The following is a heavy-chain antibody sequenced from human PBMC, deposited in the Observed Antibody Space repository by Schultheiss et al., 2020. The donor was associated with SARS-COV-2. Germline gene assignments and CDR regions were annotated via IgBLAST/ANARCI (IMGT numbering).Heavy chain of an antibody. CDR1: GFTFSSYA. V-gene: IGHV3-23*01. Sequence: GESLKISCAASGFTFSSYAMSWVRQAPGKGLEWVSAISGSGGSTYYADSVKGRFTISRDNSKNTLYLQMNSLRAEDTAVYYCASYYYDTSGYDPFEYWGQGTLVTVSS. J-gene: IGHJ4*02. D-gene: IGHD3-22*01. CDR2: ISGSGGST. CDR3: ASYYYDTSGYDPFEY.